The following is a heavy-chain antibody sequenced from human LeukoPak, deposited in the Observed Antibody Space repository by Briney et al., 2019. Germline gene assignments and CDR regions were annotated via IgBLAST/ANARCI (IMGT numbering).Heavy chain of an antibody. CDR3: ARGSSNIAAANSPIDY. J-gene: IGHJ4*02. Sequence: GESLRLSCAASGFTFSHYNFHWVRQTPGKGLEWVSSISGGSSYIHYSDSVKGRFTISRDNAKKSLFLIMDSLRAEDTAVYYCARGSSNIAAANSPIDYWGQGTLVTVSS. D-gene: IGHD6-25*01. V-gene: IGHV3-21*01. CDR1: GFTFSHYN. CDR2: ISGGSSYI.